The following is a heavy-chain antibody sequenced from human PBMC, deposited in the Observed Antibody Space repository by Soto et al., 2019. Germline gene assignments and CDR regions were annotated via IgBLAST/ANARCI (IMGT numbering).Heavy chain of an antibody. J-gene: IGHJ6*02. Sequence: ASVKVSCKASGYTFTSYYMHWVRQAPGQGLEWMGIINPSGGSTSYAQKFQGRVTMTRDTSTSTVYMELSSLRSEDTAVYYCARDGGYGSGSYYFRVYYYGMDVWGQGTTVIVSS. CDR3: ARDGGYGSGSYYFRVYYYGMDV. CDR1: GYTFTSYY. CDR2: INPSGGST. V-gene: IGHV1-46*01. D-gene: IGHD3-10*01.